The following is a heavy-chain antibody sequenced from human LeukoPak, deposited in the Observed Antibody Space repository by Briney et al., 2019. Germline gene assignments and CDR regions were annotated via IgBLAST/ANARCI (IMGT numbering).Heavy chain of an antibody. CDR1: GYSFRSYW. J-gene: IGHJ4*02. D-gene: IGHD2-15*01. CDR3: ALGDSSAGLDLDY. Sequence: GESLKISRKGSGYSFRSYWIGWVRQMPGKGLEWMGIIYPGDSGTRYSPSFQGQVTISADKSISTAYLQWSSLKASDTAMYYCALGDSSAGLDLDYWGQGTLVTVSS. CDR2: IYPGDSGT. V-gene: IGHV5-51*01.